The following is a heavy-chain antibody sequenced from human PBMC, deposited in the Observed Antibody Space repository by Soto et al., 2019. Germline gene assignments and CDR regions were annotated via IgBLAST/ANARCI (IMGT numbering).Heavy chain of an antibody. CDR3: ARITLLTGYYDSFDI. D-gene: IGHD3-9*01. CDR2: ISSSSSYI. Sequence: EVQLVESGGGLVKPGGSLRLSCAASGFTFSSYTLNWVRQAPGKGLEWVSSISSSSSYISYAASVKGRFTISRDDAKNSLYPQMNSLRAEDTAVYYCARITLLTGYYDSFDIWGQGTMVTVAS. V-gene: IGHV3-21*01. CDR1: GFTFSSYT. J-gene: IGHJ3*02.